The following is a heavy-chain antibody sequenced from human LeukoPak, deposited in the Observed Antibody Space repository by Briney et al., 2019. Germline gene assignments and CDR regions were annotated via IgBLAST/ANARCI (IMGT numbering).Heavy chain of an antibody. D-gene: IGHD5-18*01. J-gene: IGHJ4*02. V-gene: IGHV3-21*01. CDR1: GFTFSSYS. CDR3: ARGSSGYSYGYDY. Sequence: GGSLRLSCAASGFTFSSYSMNWVRQAPGKGLGWVSSISSSSSYIYYADSVKGRFTISRDNAKNSLYLQMNSLRAEDTAVYYCARGSSGYSYGYDYWGQGTLVTVSS. CDR2: ISSSSSYI.